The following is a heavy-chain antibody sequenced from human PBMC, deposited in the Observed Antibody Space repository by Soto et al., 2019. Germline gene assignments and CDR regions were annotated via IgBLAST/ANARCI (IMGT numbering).Heavy chain of an antibody. V-gene: IGHV4-59*01. CDR3: ARELIAEPLNYFDY. J-gene: IGHJ4*02. CDR1: GGSISSYY. D-gene: IGHD6-13*01. CDR2: IYYSGST. Sequence: SETLSLTCTVSGGSISSYYWSWIRQPPGKGLEWIGYIYYSGSTNYNPSLKSRVTISVDTSKNQFSLKLSSVTAADTAVYYCARELIAEPLNYFDYWGQGTLVTVSS.